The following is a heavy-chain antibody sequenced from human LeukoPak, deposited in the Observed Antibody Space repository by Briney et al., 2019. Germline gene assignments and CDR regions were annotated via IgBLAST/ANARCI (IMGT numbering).Heavy chain of an antibody. Sequence: SETLSLTCTVSGGSLSSYYWSWIRQPAGKGLERIGRIYTSGSTNYNPSLKSRVTMSVDTSKNQFSLKLSAVTAADTAVYYCARGAYYYDSGSYSVDTSMVTMVTNDYWGQGTLVTVSS. J-gene: IGHJ4*02. CDR3: ARGAYYYDSGSYSVDTSMVTMVTNDY. D-gene: IGHD3-10*01. V-gene: IGHV4-4*07. CDR1: GGSLSSYY. CDR2: IYTSGST.